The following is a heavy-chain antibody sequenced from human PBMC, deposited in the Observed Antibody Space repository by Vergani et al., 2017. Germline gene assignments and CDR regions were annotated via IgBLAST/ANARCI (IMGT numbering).Heavy chain of an antibody. CDR3: ARAKYSSSPYYYYYYMDV. CDR1: GGSVSSVSYY. D-gene: IGHD6-6*01. CDR2: IYYSGST. J-gene: IGHJ6*03. V-gene: IGHV4-61*01. Sequence: QVQLQESGPGLVKPSETLSLTCTVSGGSVSSVSYYWSWIRQPPGKGLEWIGYIYYSGSTNYNPTLRSRRTISVDTSKNQFSLKLSSVTAADTAVYYCARAKYSSSPYYYYYYMDVWGKGTTVTVSS.